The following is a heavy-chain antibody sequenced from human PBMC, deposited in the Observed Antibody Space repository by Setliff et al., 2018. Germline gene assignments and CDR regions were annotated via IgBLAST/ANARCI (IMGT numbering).Heavy chain of an antibody. CDR2: MYPGDSDT. CDR3: ARRRGSGSFVNWFDP. Sequence: GASLKISCKGSGYSFTSYWIGWVRQMPGKGLEWMGIMYPGDSDTRYSPSFQGQVTISADKSISTAYLQWSSLKASDTAMYYCARRRGSGSFVNWFDPWGQGTLVTVSS. CDR1: GYSFTSYW. V-gene: IGHV5-51*01. J-gene: IGHJ5*02. D-gene: IGHD3-10*01.